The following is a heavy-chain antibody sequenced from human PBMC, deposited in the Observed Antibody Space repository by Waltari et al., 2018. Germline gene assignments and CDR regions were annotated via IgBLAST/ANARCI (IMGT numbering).Heavy chain of an antibody. CDR1: GFTFSSYA. Sequence: EVQLLESGGGLVQPGGSLRLSWAASGFTFSSYAMSWVRPAPGKGLEWVSAISGSGGSTYYADSVKGRFTISRDNSKNTLYLQMNSLRAEDTAVYYCAKDITFGGVIVDYWGQGTLVTVSS. CDR3: AKDITFGGVIVDY. J-gene: IGHJ4*02. D-gene: IGHD3-16*02. V-gene: IGHV3-23*01. CDR2: ISGSGGST.